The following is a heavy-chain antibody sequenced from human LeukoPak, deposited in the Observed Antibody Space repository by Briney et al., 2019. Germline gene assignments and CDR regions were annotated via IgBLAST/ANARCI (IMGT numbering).Heavy chain of an antibody. D-gene: IGHD6-13*01. J-gene: IGHJ5*02. CDR3: ARADHYSSIQGVNWFDP. Sequence: SETLSLTCAVYGGSFSGYYWSWIRQPPGKGLEWIGEINHSGSTNYNPSLKSRVTISVDTSKNQFSLKLSSVTAADTAVYYCARADHYSSIQGVNWFDPWGQGTLVTVSS. CDR1: GGSFSGYY. V-gene: IGHV4-34*01. CDR2: INHSGST.